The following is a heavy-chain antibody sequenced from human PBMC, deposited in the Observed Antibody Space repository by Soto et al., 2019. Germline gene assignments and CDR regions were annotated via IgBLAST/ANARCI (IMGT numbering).Heavy chain of an antibody. CDR1: GFSFSRDE. J-gene: IGHJ4*02. CDR3: ARDYDAGRQLGY. Sequence: EVHLEESGGGLVQPGGSLRLSCAASGFSFSRDEMNWVRQAPGKGLEWIAYIQNHGSPTHYADSVRGRFTISRAKANNKLYQHMDSLTPEDTAIYRCARDYDAGRQLGYWGQGLLVTVSS. CDR2: IQNHGSPT. D-gene: IGHD6-13*01. V-gene: IGHV3-48*03.